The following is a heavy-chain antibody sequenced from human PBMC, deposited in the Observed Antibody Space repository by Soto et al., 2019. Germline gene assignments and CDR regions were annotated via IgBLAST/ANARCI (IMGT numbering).Heavy chain of an antibody. Sequence: QVQLVESGGGLVKPGGSLRLSCVASGFTLSDYYMSWIRQAPGKGPEWVSHISGSGNTIDYADSVKGRFTISRDNAKNSLHLQRNSLSDDDTAVFYCARGRYVLGSWGQGSRVTVSS. CDR3: ARGRYVLGS. CDR2: ISGSGNTI. J-gene: IGHJ5*02. D-gene: IGHD3-16*02. CDR1: GFTLSDYY. V-gene: IGHV3-11*01.